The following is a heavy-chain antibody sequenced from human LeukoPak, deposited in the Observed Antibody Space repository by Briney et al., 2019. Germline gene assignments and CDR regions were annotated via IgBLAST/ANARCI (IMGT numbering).Heavy chain of an antibody. D-gene: IGHD5-18*01. CDR1: GFTFSSYN. V-gene: IGHV3-48*02. CDR3: GRAVVVYTYAYDY. Sequence: PGGSLRLSCAASGFTFSSYNINWVRQAPGKGLEWVSYISSSSTNIHYADSVKGRFTTSRDNAKNSLYLQMNSLRDEDTAVYYCGRAVVVYTYAYDYWGQGTLVTVSS. J-gene: IGHJ4*02. CDR2: ISSSSTNI.